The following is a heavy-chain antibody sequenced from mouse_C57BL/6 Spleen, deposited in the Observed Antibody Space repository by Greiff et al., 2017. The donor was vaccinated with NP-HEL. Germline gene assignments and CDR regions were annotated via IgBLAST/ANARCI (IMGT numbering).Heavy chain of an antibody. Sequence: QVQLKQPGAELVKPGASVKMSCKASGYTFTSYWITWVKQRPGQGLEWIGDIYPGSGSTNYNEKFKSKATLTVDTSSSTAYMQLSSLASEDSAVYYCARTDSSGYAMDYWGQGTSVTVSS. CDR2: IYPGSGST. J-gene: IGHJ4*01. CDR3: ARTDSSGYAMDY. V-gene: IGHV1-55*01. CDR1: GYTFTSYW. D-gene: IGHD3-2*02.